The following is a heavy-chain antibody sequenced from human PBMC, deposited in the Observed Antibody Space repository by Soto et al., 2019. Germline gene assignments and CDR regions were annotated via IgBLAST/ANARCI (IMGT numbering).Heavy chain of an antibody. Sequence: SETLSLTCNVSGGSIDRSNYYWDWLRQPPGRGLEWIGTTYYNGNAYYNPSLRSRVSMSVDTSKNQFSLKLISVTAADTAVYYCARHFVAVVIKGWGYWGQGKLVT. CDR1: GGSIDRSNYY. J-gene: IGHJ4*02. D-gene: IGHD3-10*01. CDR3: ARHFVAVVIKGWGY. V-gene: IGHV4-39*01. CDR2: TYYNGNA.